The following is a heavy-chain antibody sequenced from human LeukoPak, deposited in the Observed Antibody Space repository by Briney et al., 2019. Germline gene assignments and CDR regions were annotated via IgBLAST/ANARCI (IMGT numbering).Heavy chain of an antibody. D-gene: IGHD1-1*01. CDR1: GFTFSNHG. J-gene: IGHJ5*02. V-gene: IGHV3-33*01. Sequence: GGPLRLSCAASGFTFSNHGMHWVRQAPGKGLEWVALIWYDGSNKEYAESVKGRFTISRDNSKNTLYLQMNSLRDEDTAVYYCARDQGTSTTAPKRKGRFDPWGQGTLVTVSS. CDR2: IWYDGSNK. CDR3: ARDQGTSTTAPKRKGRFDP.